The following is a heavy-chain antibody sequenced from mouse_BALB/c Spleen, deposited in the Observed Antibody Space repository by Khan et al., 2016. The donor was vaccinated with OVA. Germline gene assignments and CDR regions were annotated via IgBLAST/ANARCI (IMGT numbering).Heavy chain of an antibody. V-gene: IGHV1S81*02. CDR2: INPSNGGT. Sequence: QVQLKESGAELVKPGASVRLSCKASGYTFTSYYLYWVKQRPGHGLEWIGDINPSNGGTNFNENFKTKATLTVDKSSSTACMQLSSLTSEDSAVYYCTRSGYGAFAYWGQGTLVTVSA. CDR3: TRSGYGAFAY. CDR1: GYTFTSYY. J-gene: IGHJ3*01. D-gene: IGHD1-1*02.